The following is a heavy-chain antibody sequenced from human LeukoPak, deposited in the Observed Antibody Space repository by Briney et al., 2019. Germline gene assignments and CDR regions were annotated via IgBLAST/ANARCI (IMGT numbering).Heavy chain of an antibody. CDR1: GGSISSGDYY. J-gene: IGHJ5*02. Sequence: SQTLSLTCTVSGGSISSGDYYWSWIRQPPGKGLGWIGYIYYSGSTYYNPSLKSRVTISVDTSKNQFSLKLSSVTAADTAVYYCARTLSLYDFWSGYYRIWFDPWGQGTLVTVSS. V-gene: IGHV4-30-4*08. CDR3: ARTLSLYDFWSGYYRIWFDP. D-gene: IGHD3-3*01. CDR2: IYYSGST.